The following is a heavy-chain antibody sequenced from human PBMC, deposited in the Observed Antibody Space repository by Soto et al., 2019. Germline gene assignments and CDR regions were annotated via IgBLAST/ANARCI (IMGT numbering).Heavy chain of an antibody. D-gene: IGHD1-26*01. V-gene: IGHV3-23*01. CDR2: ISASGGAT. Sequence: GGSLRLSCVASRFTFTSYAMSWVRQAPGRGLEWVAAISASGGATIHADSVKGRLTISRDNSKNTLYLQMNSLRAEDTAVYYCAKDVEGGSLFRGAFDYWGQGTQVTVSS. J-gene: IGHJ4*02. CDR3: AKDVEGGSLFRGAFDY. CDR1: RFTFTSYA.